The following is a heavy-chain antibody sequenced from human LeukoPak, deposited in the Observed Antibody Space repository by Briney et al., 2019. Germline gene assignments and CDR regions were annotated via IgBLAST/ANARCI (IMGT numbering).Heavy chain of an antibody. Sequence: RGASVKVSCRASGYTFTSYGISWVRQAPGQGLERMGWISAYNGDTNYAQKLQGRVTMTTDTSTSTAYMELRSLRSDDTAVYYCARDSSLELLDYWGQGTLVTVSS. J-gene: IGHJ4*02. D-gene: IGHD1-7*01. CDR2: ISAYNGDT. CDR3: ARDSSLELLDY. V-gene: IGHV1-18*01. CDR1: GYTFTSYG.